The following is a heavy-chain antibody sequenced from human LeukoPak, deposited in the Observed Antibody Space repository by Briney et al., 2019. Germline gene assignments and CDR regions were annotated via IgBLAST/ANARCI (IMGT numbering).Heavy chain of an antibody. J-gene: IGHJ6*03. D-gene: IGHD6-6*01. Sequence: PGGSLRLSCAASGFTFSGSAMHWVRQASGKGLEWVSRIRSKANSYATAYAASVKGRFTISRDDSKNTAYLQMNSLKTEDKAVYYCSVLRSSSRDYYYYYMDLWGKGTTVTVSS. CDR3: SVLRSSSRDYYYYYMDL. V-gene: IGHV3-73*01. CDR1: GFTFSGSA. CDR2: IRSKANSYAT.